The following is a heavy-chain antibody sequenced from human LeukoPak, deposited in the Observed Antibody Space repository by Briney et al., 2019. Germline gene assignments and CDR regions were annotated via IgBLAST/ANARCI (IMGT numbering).Heavy chain of an antibody. J-gene: IGHJ6*02. V-gene: IGHV4-59*01. CDR2: IYYSGST. CDR3: ARGGGNIVVVPAAIQGPYYYYYGMDA. CDR1: GGSISSYY. D-gene: IGHD2-2*02. Sequence: SETLSLTCTVSGGSISSYYWSWIRQPPGKGLEWIGYIYYSGSTNYNPSLKSRVTISVDTSKNQFSLKLSSVTAADTAVYYCARGGGNIVVVPAAIQGPYYYYYGMDAWGQGTTATVSS.